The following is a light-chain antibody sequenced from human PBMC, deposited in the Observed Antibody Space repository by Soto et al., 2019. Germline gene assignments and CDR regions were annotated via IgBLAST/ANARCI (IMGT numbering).Light chain of an antibody. J-gene: IGLJ2*01. CDR3: AAWDDSLNGVV. CDR1: SSNIGSNA. V-gene: IGLV1-44*01. CDR2: SDN. Sequence: QSVLTQPPSASGTPGQRVTISCSGSSSNIGSNAVNWYQQLPKTAPKLLIYSDNHRPSGVPDRFSVSKSGTSASLAISGLQSEDEADYYCAAWDDSLNGVVFGGGTQLTVL.